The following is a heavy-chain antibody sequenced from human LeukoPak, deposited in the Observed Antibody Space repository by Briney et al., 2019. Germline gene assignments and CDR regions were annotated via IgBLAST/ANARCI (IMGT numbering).Heavy chain of an antibody. CDR1: GFTFDDYG. CDR3: ARRLGDNSGHFDY. V-gene: IGHV3-20*04. Sequence: GGSLRLSCAASGFTFDDYGMSWVRQAPGKGLEWVSGINWNGGSTGYADSVKGRFTISGDSSKNTLYPQMNRLRAEDTAIYYCARRLGDNSGHFDYWGQGTLVTVSS. J-gene: IGHJ4*02. D-gene: IGHD4-23*01. CDR2: INWNGGST.